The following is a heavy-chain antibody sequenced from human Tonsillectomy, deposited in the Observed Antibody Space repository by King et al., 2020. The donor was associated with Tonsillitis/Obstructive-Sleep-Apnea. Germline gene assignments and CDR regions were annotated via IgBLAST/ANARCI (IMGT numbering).Heavy chain of an antibody. CDR2: IDHSGST. Sequence: VQLQQWGAGLLKPSETLSRTCAVYGGSFSGYYWSWIRQPPGKGLEWIGEIDHSGSTNYNPSLKSRVTISADTSKTQFSLKLSSMTAADTAVYYCAREITTGAFDLWGQGTMVTVSS. J-gene: IGHJ3*01. V-gene: IGHV4-34*01. D-gene: IGHD3-3*01. CDR1: GGSFSGYY. CDR3: AREITTGAFDL.